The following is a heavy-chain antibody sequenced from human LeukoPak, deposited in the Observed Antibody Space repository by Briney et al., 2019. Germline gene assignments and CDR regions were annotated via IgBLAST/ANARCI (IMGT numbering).Heavy chain of an antibody. CDR2: IYTSGST. CDR3: ARIFLGAGTPSINFDY. V-gene: IGHV4-4*07. CDR1: GGSISSYF. D-gene: IGHD2-21*01. J-gene: IGHJ4*02. Sequence: ASETLSLTCTVSGGSISSYFWGWSRQPAGKGLEWIGRIYTSGSTNYNPSLKSRVTISVDKSKNQFSLKLSSVTAADTAVYYCARIFLGAGTPSINFDYWGEGTLVSVSS.